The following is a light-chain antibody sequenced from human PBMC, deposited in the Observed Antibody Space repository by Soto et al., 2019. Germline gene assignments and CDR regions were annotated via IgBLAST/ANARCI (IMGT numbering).Light chain of an antibody. CDR3: QQYNFYPWT. CDR2: KAS. CDR1: QSMSIW. Sequence: DIEMTQSPSTLSASVGDRVTLTCRGSQSMSIWLAWYQQKPGKAPKLLIYKASSLESGVPSRFSGSGSGTEFTLTISSLQPDDFATYFCQQYNFYPWTFGQGTKVDIK. V-gene: IGKV1-5*03. J-gene: IGKJ1*01.